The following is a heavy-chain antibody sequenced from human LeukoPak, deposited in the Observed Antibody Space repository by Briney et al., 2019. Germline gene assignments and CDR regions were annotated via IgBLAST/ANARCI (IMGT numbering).Heavy chain of an antibody. J-gene: IGHJ4*02. V-gene: IGHV3-21*01. Sequence: GGSLRLSCAASGFTFSSYSMTWVRQAPGKGLEWVSSISSSSSYIYYADSVKGRFTISRDNAKNSLYLQMNSLRAEDTAVYYCARDDRRYSYLPYYFDYWGQGTLVTVSS. D-gene: IGHD5-18*01. CDR1: GFTFSSYS. CDR3: ARDDRRYSYLPYYFDY. CDR2: ISSSSSYI.